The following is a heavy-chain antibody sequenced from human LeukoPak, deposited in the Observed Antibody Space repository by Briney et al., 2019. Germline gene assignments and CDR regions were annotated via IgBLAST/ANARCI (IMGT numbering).Heavy chain of an antibody. CDR3: ARETTVTGYYYYGMDV. V-gene: IGHV3-53*01. CDR2: IYSGGST. J-gene: IGHJ6*02. CDR1: GFTVSSNY. Sequence: GGSLRLSCAASGFTVSSNYMSWVRQAPGKGLEWVSVIYSGGSTYYADSVKGRFTISRDNSKNTLYLQMNSLRAEDTAVYYRARETTVTGYYYYGMDVWGQGTTVTVSS. D-gene: IGHD4-11*01.